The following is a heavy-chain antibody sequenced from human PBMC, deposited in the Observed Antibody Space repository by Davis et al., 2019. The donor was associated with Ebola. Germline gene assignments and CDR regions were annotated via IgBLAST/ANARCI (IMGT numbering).Heavy chain of an antibody. Sequence: SETLSLTCTVSGYSISSGYYWGWIRQPPGKGLEWIGSIYHSGSTNYNPSLKSRVTISVDTSKNQFSLKLSSVTAADTAVYYCARHPHTYYYDSSGYYTKTNDAFDIWGQGTMVTVSS. CDR1: GYSISSGYY. CDR3: ARHPHTYYYDSSGYYTKTNDAFDI. J-gene: IGHJ3*02. V-gene: IGHV4-38-2*02. D-gene: IGHD3-22*01. CDR2: IYHSGST.